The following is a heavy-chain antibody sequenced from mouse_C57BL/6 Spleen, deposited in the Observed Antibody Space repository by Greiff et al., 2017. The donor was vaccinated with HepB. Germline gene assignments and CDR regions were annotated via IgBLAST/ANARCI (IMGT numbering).Heavy chain of an antibody. Sequence: VQLQQSGAELVMPGASVKLSCKASGYTFTSYWMHWVKQRPGQGLEWIGEIDPSDSYTNYNQKFKSKSTLTVDKSSSTAYMQLSSLTSEDSAVYYCARSYYYGTLYAMDYWGQGTSVTVSS. CDR3: ARSYYYGTLYAMDY. V-gene: IGHV1-69*01. D-gene: IGHD1-1*01. CDR1: GYTFTSYW. CDR2: IDPSDSYT. J-gene: IGHJ4*01.